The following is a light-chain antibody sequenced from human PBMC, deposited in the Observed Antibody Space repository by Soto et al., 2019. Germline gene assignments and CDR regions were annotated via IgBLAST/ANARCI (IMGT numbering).Light chain of an antibody. J-gene: IGKJ5*01. CDR3: QQRSSAIT. CDR1: QSVSNNY. V-gene: IGKV3D-20*02. CDR2: DAS. Sequence: IVWAHSPCTLSLSPLERATLAVMASQSVSNNYLAWSQQKPFQAPSLRIYDASNRATGIPARFSGRGSGTDFTLTISSLEPEDFAVYYCQQRSSAITFGQGTRLEIK.